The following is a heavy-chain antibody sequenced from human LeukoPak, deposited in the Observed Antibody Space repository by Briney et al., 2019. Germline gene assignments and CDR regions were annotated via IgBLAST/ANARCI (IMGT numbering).Heavy chain of an antibody. CDR2: ISSSGGST. J-gene: IGHJ4*02. Sequence: GGSLRLSCAASGFTFSSSAMSWVRQVPGKGLEWVSGISSSGGSTNYADSVRGRFTISRDNSKNTLYVQMNSLGAEDTAVYYCAKSYSNNWYHFDYWGQGALVTVSS. V-gene: IGHV3-23*01. D-gene: IGHD6-13*01. CDR3: AKSYSNNWYHFDY. CDR1: GFTFSSSA.